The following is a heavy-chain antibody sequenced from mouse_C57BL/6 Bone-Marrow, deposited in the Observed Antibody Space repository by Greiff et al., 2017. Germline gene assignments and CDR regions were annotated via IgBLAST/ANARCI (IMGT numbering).Heavy chain of an antibody. CDR2: ISSGGSYT. Sequence: EVMLVESGGDLVKPGGSLKLSCAASGFTFSSYGMSWVRQTPDKRLEWDATISSGGSYTYYPDSVKGRFTISRDNAKNTLYLQMSSLKSEDTAMYYCASPGFAWFAYWGQGTLVTVSA. CDR1: GFTFSSYG. CDR3: ASPGFAWFAY. V-gene: IGHV5-6*02. J-gene: IGHJ3*01.